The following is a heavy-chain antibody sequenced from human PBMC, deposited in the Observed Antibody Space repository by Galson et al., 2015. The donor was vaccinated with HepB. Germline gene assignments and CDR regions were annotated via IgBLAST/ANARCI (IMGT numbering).Heavy chain of an antibody. D-gene: IGHD2-21*02. CDR1: GFTFSSYW. CDR3: VRGTSDWRGVDY. J-gene: IGHJ4*02. Sequence: SLRLSCAASGFTFSSYWMHWVRQAPGKGLVWVSVISPDGSIKAYADSVTGRFTISRDYAENALYLQMNSLRGEDTALYYCVRGTSDWRGVDYWGQGTLVTVSS. CDR2: ISPDGSIK. V-gene: IGHV3-74*01.